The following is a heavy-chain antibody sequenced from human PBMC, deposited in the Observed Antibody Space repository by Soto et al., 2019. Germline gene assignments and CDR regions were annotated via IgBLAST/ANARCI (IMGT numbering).Heavy chain of an antibody. V-gene: IGHV3-21*01. CDR1: GFTFSSYS. J-gene: IGHJ6*02. Sequence: GSLRLSCAASGFTFSSYSMNWVRQAPGKGLELVSSISSSSSYIYYADSVKGRFTISRDNAKNSLYLQMNSLRAEDTAVYYCASRSQYYDFWSGYYGMDVWGQGTTVTVSS. D-gene: IGHD3-3*01. CDR2: ISSSSSYI. CDR3: ASRSQYYDFWSGYYGMDV.